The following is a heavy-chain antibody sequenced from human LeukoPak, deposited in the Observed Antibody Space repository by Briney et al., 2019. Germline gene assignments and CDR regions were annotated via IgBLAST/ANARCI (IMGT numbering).Heavy chain of an antibody. D-gene: IGHD3-22*01. CDR3: AREAYYHDSSGYYYPDY. V-gene: IGHV3-66*02. Sequence: PGGSLRLSCAASGFTVSTNYMSWVRQAPGMGLEWVSIIYSGDSTSYTDSVKGRSTISRDSSKNTSYLQMNSLRAEDTAVYFCAREAYYHDSSGYYYPDYWGQGTLVTVSS. CDR1: GFTVSTNY. CDR2: IYSGDST. J-gene: IGHJ4*02.